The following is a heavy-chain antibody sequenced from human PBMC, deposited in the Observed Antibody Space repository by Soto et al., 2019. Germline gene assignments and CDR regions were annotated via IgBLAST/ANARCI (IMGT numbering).Heavy chain of an antibody. D-gene: IGHD3-3*01. Sequence: PGGSLRLSCAASGFTFSSSAMNWVRQAPGKGLEWVSVISASDGNTYYADSVKGRFTISRDNSKNTLYLDMNSLRAEDTAVYYCAKGTIDPPKDFWSGYYYYYYYMDVWGKGTTVTVSS. CDR2: ISASDGNT. CDR3: AKGTIDPPKDFWSGYYYYYYYMDV. J-gene: IGHJ6*03. V-gene: IGHV3-23*01. CDR1: GFTFSSSA.